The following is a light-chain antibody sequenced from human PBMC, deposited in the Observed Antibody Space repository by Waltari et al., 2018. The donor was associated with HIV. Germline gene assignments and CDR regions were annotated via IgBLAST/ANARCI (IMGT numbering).Light chain of an antibody. J-gene: IGLJ1*01. V-gene: IGLV2-14*01. CDR3: SSYRSDGTFV. CDR1: SNDVGVSNY. Sequence: QSALTQSASVSGSPGQSITIACTGTSNDVGVSNYVSWYLQRPSKAPQLLIYEVSHRPSGFSSRFSGSKSGSTASLTISGLQTGDEGDYYCSSYRSDGTFVFGSVTQVTVL. CDR2: EVS.